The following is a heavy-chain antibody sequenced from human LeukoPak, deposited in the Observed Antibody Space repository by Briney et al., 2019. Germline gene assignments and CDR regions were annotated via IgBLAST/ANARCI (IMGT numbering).Heavy chain of an antibody. CDR1: GDSITTYY. CDR3: ARGSRYSSGGVRWFDP. D-gene: IGHD6-19*01. CDR2: LSASGTT. J-gene: IGHJ5*02. Sequence: SETLSLTCTVSGDSITTYYWSWIRHPAGKGLEGIGRLSASGTTNYNPSLKSRVTMSVDTSKNQFSLSLSSVTAADTAVYYCARGSRYSSGGVRWFDPWGQGTLVTVSS. V-gene: IGHV4-4*07.